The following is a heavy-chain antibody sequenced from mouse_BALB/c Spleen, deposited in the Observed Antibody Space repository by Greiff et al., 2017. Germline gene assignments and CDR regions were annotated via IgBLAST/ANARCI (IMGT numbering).Heavy chain of an antibody. D-gene: IGHD1-1*01. CDR3: ARGGKGSSPYFDY. J-gene: IGHJ2*01. CDR2: ISSGGST. V-gene: IGHV5-6-5*01. Sequence: DVMLVESGGGLVKPGGSLKLSCAASGFTFSSYAMSWVRQTPEKRLEWVASISSGGSTYYPDSVKGRFTISRDNARNILYLQMSSLRSEDTAMYYCARGGKGSSPYFDYWGQGTTLTVSS. CDR1: GFTFSSYA.